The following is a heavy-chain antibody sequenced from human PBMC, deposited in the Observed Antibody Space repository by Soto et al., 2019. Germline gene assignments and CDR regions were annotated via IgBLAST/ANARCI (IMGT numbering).Heavy chain of an antibody. CDR3: GRDQSGTGYYVDWFDP. Sequence: VLFVQSGAEVKKPGASVKVSCKASGYTFSGHAIHWLRQAPGQRPEWLGWINAGNSKTYYSEKFEGRVTFTRDTVATTVNMELTSLTSEDTAVYYCGRDQSGTGYYVDWFDPWGQGTLVTVSS. J-gene: IGHJ5*02. V-gene: IGHV1-3*01. CDR2: INAGNSKT. D-gene: IGHD3-10*02. CDR1: GYTFSGHA.